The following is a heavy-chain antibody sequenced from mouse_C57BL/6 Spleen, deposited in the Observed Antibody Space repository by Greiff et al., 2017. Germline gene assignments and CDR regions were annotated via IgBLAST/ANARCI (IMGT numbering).Heavy chain of an antibody. D-gene: IGHD1-1*01. J-gene: IGHJ3*01. V-gene: IGHV5-4*03. CDR2: ISDGGSYT. CDR3: ARAYYYGSSYGKDWFAY. Sequence: EVMLVESGGGLVKPGGSLKLSCAASGFTFSSYAMSWVRQTPEKRLEWVATISDGGSYTYYPDNVKGRFTISRDNAKNNLYLQMSHLKSEDTAMYYCARAYYYGSSYGKDWFAYWGQGTLVTVSA. CDR1: GFTFSSYA.